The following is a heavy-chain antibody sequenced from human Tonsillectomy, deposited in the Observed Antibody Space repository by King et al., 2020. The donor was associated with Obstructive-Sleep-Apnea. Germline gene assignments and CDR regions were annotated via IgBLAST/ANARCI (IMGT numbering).Heavy chain of an antibody. CDR2: IFGGGGST. CDR3: GRDPNGGYVGAFDF. D-gene: IGHD5-12*01. CDR1: GFTFGSYA. J-gene: IGHJ3*01. Sequence: EVQLVESGGGLVQPGGSLRLSCAASGFTFGSYAMTWVRQTPGKGLAWVSSIFGGGGSTSYADSVKGRFTISRDNSKNTLYLQMNSLRAEDTAVYYCGRDPNGGYVGAFDFWGQGTTVTVTS. V-gene: IGHV3-23*04.